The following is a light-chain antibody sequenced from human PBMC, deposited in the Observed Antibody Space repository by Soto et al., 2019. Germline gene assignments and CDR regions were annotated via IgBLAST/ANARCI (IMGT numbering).Light chain of an antibody. CDR3: CSYAGGYTWV. V-gene: IGLV2-11*01. Sequence: QSALTQPRSVSGSPGQSVTISCTGTSSNVGAFNYVSWYQQHPGKAPKLMLYGVNNRPSGVPDRCSGSKSGNTASLTISGLQAEDEADYYCCSYAGGYTWVFGGGTKLTVL. CDR1: SSNVGAFNY. J-gene: IGLJ3*02. CDR2: GVN.